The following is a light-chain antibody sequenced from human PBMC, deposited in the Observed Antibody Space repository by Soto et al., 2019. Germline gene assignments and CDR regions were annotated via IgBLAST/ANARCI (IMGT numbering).Light chain of an antibody. CDR3: QQSYSRPPT. J-gene: IGKJ1*01. CDR2: GAS. V-gene: IGKV1-39*01. CDR1: QSISSY. Sequence: DIQMTQSPSSLSASVEDRVTITCRASQSISSYLNRYQQKPGKAPKLLIYGASSLQSGVPSRFSGSRSGPDFTLTISSLQPEDFATYYCQQSYSRPPTFGQGTKVDIK.